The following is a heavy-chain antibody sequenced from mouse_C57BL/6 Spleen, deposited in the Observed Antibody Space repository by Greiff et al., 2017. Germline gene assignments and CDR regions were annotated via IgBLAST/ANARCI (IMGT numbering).Heavy chain of an antibody. V-gene: IGHV2-9-1*01. J-gene: IGHJ4*01. CDR2: IWTGGGT. D-gene: IGHD1-1*01. Sequence: VKLVESGPGLVAPSQSLSITCTVSGFSLTSYAVSWVRQPPGKGLEWLGVIWTGGGTNYNSALKSRLSISKDNSKSQVFLKMNSLQTDDTARYYCARGGSSSRYAMDYWGQGTSVTVSS. CDR3: ARGGSSSRYAMDY. CDR1: GFSLTSYA.